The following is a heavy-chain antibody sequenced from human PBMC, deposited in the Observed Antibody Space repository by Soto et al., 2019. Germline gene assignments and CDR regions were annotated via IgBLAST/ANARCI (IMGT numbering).Heavy chain of an antibody. CDR3: ARGRDMVVVPAAMHSSSWYYFDY. CDR2: IYYSGST. V-gene: IGHV4-39*07. CDR1: GGSISSSSYY. Sequence: SETLSLTCTVSGGSISSSSYYWGWIRQPPGKGLEWIGSIYYSGSTYYNPSLKSRVTISVDTSKNQFSLKLSSVTAADTAVYYCARGRDMVVVPAAMHSSSWYYFDYWGQGTLVTVSS. D-gene: IGHD2-2*01. J-gene: IGHJ4*02.